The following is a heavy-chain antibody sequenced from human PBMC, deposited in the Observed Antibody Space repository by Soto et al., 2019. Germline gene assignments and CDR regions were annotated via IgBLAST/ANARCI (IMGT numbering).Heavy chain of an antibody. D-gene: IGHD2-8*01. CDR1: GDSIGNFY. CDR3: ARGMGRYFDI. V-gene: IGHV4-4*07. Sequence: SEALSLTCAISGDSIGNFYWSWIRQPAGKGLESLGRLSASGRTNYSPSLQSRVTMSLDRSKNRFSLRLTSVSAADTAVYFCARGMGRYFDIWGRGTLVTVSS. CDR2: LSASGRT. J-gene: IGHJ2*01.